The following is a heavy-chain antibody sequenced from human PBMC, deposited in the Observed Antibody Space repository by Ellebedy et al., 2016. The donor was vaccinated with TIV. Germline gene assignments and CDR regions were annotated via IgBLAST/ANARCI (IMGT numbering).Heavy chain of an antibody. CDR3: TREGMTADAFDI. Sequence: GESLKISCTASGFTFGDYAMSWFRQAPGKGLEWVGFIRSKAYGGTTEYAASVKGRFTISRDDSKSIAYLQMNSLKTEDTAVYYCTREGMTADAFDIWGQGTMVTVSS. D-gene: IGHD5-18*01. J-gene: IGHJ3*02. V-gene: IGHV3-49*03. CDR2: IRSKAYGGTT. CDR1: GFTFGDYA.